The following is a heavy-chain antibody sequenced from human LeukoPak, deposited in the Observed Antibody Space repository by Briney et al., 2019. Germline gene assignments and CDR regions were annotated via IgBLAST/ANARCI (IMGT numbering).Heavy chain of an antibody. J-gene: IGHJ4*02. CDR1: GYIFMSYW. CDR3: ASLIDYYDSSGYLIGYFDY. Sequence: KRGASRQSSCKASGYIFMSYWIGWVRQLPGKGLEWMGIIYPGDSDTIYDPSFQGQVTISANKSINTAYLQWSSLKASDTAMYYCASLIDYYDSSGYLIGYFDYWGQGTLVTVSS. V-gene: IGHV5-51*01. CDR2: IYPGDSDT. D-gene: IGHD3-22*01.